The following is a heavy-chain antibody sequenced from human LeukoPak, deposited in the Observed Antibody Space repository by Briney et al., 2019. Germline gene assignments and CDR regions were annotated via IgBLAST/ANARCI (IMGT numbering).Heavy chain of an antibody. J-gene: IGHJ4*02. CDR3: ARHAFHNDNSDYYFAH. Sequence: GESLKISCKSSGYSFTSYWIGWVRQMPGKGLEWVGLIYPGEFDIRYSPSFQGQVTISADKSISTAYLQWKSLKASDTAMYYCARHAFHNDNSDYYFAHWGQGTLVTVSS. V-gene: IGHV5-51*01. CDR2: IYPGEFDI. D-gene: IGHD3-22*01. CDR1: GYSFTSYW.